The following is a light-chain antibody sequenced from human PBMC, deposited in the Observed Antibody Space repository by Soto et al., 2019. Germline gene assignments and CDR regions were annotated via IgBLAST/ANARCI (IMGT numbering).Light chain of an antibody. Sequence: SVLTPPPSVSGAPGQRVTISCTGSRSNIGAHYDVHWYQQLPGTAPKLLMYGNNNRPSGVPDRFSASKSGTSASLAITGLQAEDEADYYCQSYDSSLSGAVFGGGTKLTVL. CDR2: GNN. CDR1: RSNIGAHYD. J-gene: IGLJ3*02. CDR3: QSYDSSLSGAV. V-gene: IGLV1-40*01.